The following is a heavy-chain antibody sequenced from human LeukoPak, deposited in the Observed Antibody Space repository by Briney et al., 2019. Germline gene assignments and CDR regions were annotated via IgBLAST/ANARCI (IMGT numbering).Heavy chain of an antibody. J-gene: IGHJ6*02. CDR3: AREDYCGSGSYYRNYYYYGMDV. D-gene: IGHD3-10*01. CDR2: IKQDGSEK. V-gene: IGHV3-7*01. Sequence: GGSLRLSCAASGFTFSSYWMSWVRQAPGKGLEWVANIKQDGSEKYYVDSVKGRFTISRDDAKNSLYLQMNSLRAEDTAVYYCAREDYCGSGSYYRNYYYYGMDVWGQGTTVTVSS. CDR1: GFTFSSYW.